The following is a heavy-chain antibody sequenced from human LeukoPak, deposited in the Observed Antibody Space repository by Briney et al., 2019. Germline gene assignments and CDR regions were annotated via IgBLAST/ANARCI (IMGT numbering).Heavy chain of an antibody. V-gene: IGHV3-74*01. Sequence: GGSLRLSCAASGFTFSTYCMHWVRQAPGKGPMWVSRICPDGSVTNYADSVKARFIISRDNARNTVYLQMNSLRVEDTAVYYCVRDFRSADYWGQGTLVTVSS. CDR1: GFTFSTYC. CDR2: ICPDGSVT. CDR3: VRDFRSADY. J-gene: IGHJ4*02.